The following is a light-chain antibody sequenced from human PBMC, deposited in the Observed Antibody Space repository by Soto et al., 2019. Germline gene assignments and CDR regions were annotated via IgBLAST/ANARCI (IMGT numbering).Light chain of an antibody. Sequence: IQLTQSPSXXXASVXXXXXXXXRXXXXXXXYLNWYQQKPGKAPKVLIYDATRLQSGVPSRFSGGGSGTDFTLTISSLQPEDFATYYCQQTYSPPLTFGQGTEVEIK. J-gene: IGKJ1*01. V-gene: IGKV1-39*01. CDR1: XXXXXY. CDR2: DAT. CDR3: QQTYSPPLT.